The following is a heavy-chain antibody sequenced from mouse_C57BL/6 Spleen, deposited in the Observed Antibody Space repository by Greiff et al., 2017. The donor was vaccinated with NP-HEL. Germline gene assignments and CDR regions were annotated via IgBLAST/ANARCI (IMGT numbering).Heavy chain of an antibody. J-gene: IGHJ4*01. Sequence: EVHVKQSGAELVRPGASVKLSCTASGFNIKDYYMHWVKQRPEQGLEWIGRIDPEDGYTDYAPKFQGKATLTADTSSNTAYLQLSSLTSEDTAVYYCARKGVDGNLDEAMDDGGQGTSVTVSS. D-gene: IGHD2-1*01. V-gene: IGHV14-1*01. CDR1: GFNIKDYY. CDR2: IDPEDGYT. CDR3: ARKGVDGNLDEAMDD.